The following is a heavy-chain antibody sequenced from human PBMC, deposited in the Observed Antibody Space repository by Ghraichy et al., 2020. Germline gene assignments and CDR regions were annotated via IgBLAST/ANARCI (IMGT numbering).Heavy chain of an antibody. J-gene: IGHJ2*01. CDR1: GFSFSDYS. D-gene: IGHD6-13*01. V-gene: IGHV3-48*01. Sequence: GSLRLSCEGSGFSFSDYSMIWVRLTPRKALEWVSYITGSSITIFYTDSVKGRFTISRDNAKYSLYLQMNSLRAEDTAVYYCARLPLPRRAAVGDWYFDLWGRGTLVTVSS. CDR2: ITGSSITI. CDR3: ARLPLPRRAAVGDWYFDL.